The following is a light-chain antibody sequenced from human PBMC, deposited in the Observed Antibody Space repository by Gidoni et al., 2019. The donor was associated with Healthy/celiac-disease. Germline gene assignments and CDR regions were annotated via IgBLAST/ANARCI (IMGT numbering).Light chain of an antibody. V-gene: IGKV4-1*01. CDR2: WAS. J-gene: IGKJ1*01. CDR3: QQYYSTPWT. Sequence: DIVMTQSPDSLAVSLGERATINCKSSQSVLYSSNNKNYLAWYQQKPGPPPKLLIYWASTRESGVPDRFSGSGSGTDFTLTISSLQAEDVAVYYCQQYYSTPWTFGQGTNWKSN. CDR1: QSVLYSSNNKNY.